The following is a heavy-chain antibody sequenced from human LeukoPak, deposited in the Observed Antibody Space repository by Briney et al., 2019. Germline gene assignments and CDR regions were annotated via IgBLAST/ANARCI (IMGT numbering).Heavy chain of an antibody. J-gene: IGHJ4*02. D-gene: IGHD2-2*01. CDR3: AREGYCSSTSCYQIDY. Sequence: GESLKLSCKGSGYSFTNYWIGWVRQMPGKGLELMGIIYPGDSDTRYSPSFQGRVTISADKSIGTAYLQWSSLKASDTAMYYCAREGYCSSTSCYQIDYWGQGTLVTVSS. V-gene: IGHV5-51*01. CDR1: GYSFTNYW. CDR2: IYPGDSDT.